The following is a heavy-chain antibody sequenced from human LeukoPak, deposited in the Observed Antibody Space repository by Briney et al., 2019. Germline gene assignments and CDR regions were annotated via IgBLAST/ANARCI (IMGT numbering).Heavy chain of an antibody. CDR1: GGSISSGDYY. D-gene: IGHD5-24*01. J-gene: IGHJ4*02. V-gene: IGHV4-30-4*08. CDR2: IYYSGST. CDR3: ARGAGRDGYNY. Sequence: PSETLSLTCTVSGGSISSGDYYWSWIRQPPGKGLEWIGYIYYSGSTYYNPSLKSRVTISVDTSKNQFSLKLSSVTAADTAVYYCARGAGRDGYNYWGQGTLVTVSS.